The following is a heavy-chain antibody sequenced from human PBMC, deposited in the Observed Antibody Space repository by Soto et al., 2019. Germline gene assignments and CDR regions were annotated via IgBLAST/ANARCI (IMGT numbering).Heavy chain of an antibody. J-gene: IGHJ6*02. D-gene: IGHD2-2*01. CDR1: GGTFSSYA. V-gene: IGHV1-69*01. CDR3: AGGLVVPAAMGGEEYYYGMDV. CDR2: IIPIFGTA. Sequence: QVQLVQSGAEVKKPGSSVKVSCKASGGTFSSYAISWVRQAPGQGLEWMGGIIPIFGTANYAQKFQGRVTITADEYTSTAYMELSSLRSEDTAVYYCAGGLVVPAAMGGEEYYYGMDVWGQGTTVTVSS.